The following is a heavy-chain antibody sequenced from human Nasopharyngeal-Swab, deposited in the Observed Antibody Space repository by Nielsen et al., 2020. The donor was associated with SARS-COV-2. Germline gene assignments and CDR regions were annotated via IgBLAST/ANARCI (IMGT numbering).Heavy chain of an antibody. CDR1: GYTFTSYY. CDR2: INPSGGST. Sequence: ASVKVSCKASGYTFTSYYMHWVRQAPEQGLEWMGIINPSGGSTSYAQKFQGRVTMTRDTSTSTVYMELSSLRSEDTAVYYCAAAKAARQGYYYYGMDVWGQGTTVTVSS. D-gene: IGHD6-6*01. V-gene: IGHV1-46*01. J-gene: IGHJ6*02. CDR3: AAAKAARQGYYYYGMDV.